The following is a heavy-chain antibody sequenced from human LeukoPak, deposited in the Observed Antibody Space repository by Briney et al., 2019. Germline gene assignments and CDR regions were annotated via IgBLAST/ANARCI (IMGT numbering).Heavy chain of an antibody. CDR2: IIPIFGTA. Sequence: SVKVSCKASGGTFSSYAISWVRQAPGQGLEWMGGIIPIFGTANYAQKFQGRVTITADESTSTAYMELSSLRSEDTAVYYCAARGYSSGWYPALSFDYWGQGTLVTVSS. J-gene: IGHJ4*02. V-gene: IGHV1-69*13. CDR3: AARGYSSGWYPALSFDY. D-gene: IGHD6-19*01. CDR1: GGTFSSYA.